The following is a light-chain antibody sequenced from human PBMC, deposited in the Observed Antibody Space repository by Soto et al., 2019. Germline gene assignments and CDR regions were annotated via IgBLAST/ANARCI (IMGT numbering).Light chain of an antibody. CDR3: QQRSTWPPIT. CDR1: QSISNS. V-gene: IGKV3-11*01. CDR2: DAS. Sequence: EIVLTQSPATLSLSPGERATLSCRASQSISNSLAWYQHKPGQAPRLLIYDASSRATGIPARFSGSGSGTDFTLTISSLEPEDFAVYYWQQRSTWPPITFGQGTRLEIK. J-gene: IGKJ5*01.